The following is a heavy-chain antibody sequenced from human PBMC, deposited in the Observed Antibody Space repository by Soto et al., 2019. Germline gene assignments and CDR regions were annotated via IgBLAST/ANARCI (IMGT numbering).Heavy chain of an antibody. J-gene: IGHJ6*03. D-gene: IGHD2-15*01. Sequence: QVQLVQSGAEVQKPGSSVKVSCKASGGTFSSYTISWVRQAPGQGLEWMGRIIPILGIANYAQKFQGRVTITADKSTSTAYMELSSLRSEDTAVYYCARGSCSGGSCYYYYMDVWGKGTTVTVSS. CDR3: ARGSCSGGSCYYYYMDV. V-gene: IGHV1-69*02. CDR1: GGTFSSYT. CDR2: IIPILGIA.